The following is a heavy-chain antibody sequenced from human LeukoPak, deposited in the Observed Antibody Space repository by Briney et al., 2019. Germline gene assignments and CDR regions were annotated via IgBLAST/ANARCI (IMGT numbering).Heavy chain of an antibody. D-gene: IGHD5-18*01. CDR3: ARASGYSYVVYYMDA. V-gene: IGHV4-34*01. CDR2: INHSGST. CDR1: GGSFSGYY. J-gene: IGHJ6*03. Sequence: PSETLSLTCAVYGGSFSGYYWSWIRQPPGKGLEWIGEINHSGSTNYNPSLKSRVTISVDTSKNQFSLKLSSVTAADTAVYYCARASGYSYVVYYMDAWGKGTTVTVSS.